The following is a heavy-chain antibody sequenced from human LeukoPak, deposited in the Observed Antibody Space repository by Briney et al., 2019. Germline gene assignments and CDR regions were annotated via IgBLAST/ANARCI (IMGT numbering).Heavy chain of an antibody. CDR3: AKGSSAIRPYYFDY. V-gene: IGHV3-23*01. J-gene: IGHJ4*02. D-gene: IGHD3-10*01. Sequence: GGSLRLSCAASRFTFSSYAMTWVRQAPGKGLEWLSAISGGGDSTWYADSVKGRFTISRDNSKNTLSLQMNSLRAEDTTVYYCAKGSSAIRPYYFDYWGQGILVTVSS. CDR2: ISGGGDST. CDR1: RFTFSSYA.